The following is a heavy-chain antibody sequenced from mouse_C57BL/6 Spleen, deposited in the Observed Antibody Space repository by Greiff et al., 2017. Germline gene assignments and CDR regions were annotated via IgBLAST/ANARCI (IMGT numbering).Heavy chain of an antibody. J-gene: IGHJ2*01. V-gene: IGHV1-72*01. Sequence: QVQLQQSGAELVKPGASVKLSCKASGYTFTSYWMHWVKQRPGRGLEWIGRFDPNSGGTKYNEKFKSKATLTVDKPSSTAYMQLSSLTSEDSAVYYGARDPYYYWGQGTTLTVSS. D-gene: IGHD1-1*01. CDR3: ARDPYYY. CDR1: GYTFTSYW. CDR2: FDPNSGGT.